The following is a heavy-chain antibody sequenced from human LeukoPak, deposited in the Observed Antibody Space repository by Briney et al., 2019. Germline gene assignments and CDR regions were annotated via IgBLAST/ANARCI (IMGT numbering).Heavy chain of an antibody. Sequence: GGSLRLSCAASGFIFSDYNMHRVHQVPGKGLEWVSIISGDGGRTSYADSVKGRVTISRDNSRNSLYLQMNSLRTEDTAFYYCAKDVSGSIDSWGQGTLVTVSS. CDR1: GFIFSDYN. D-gene: IGHD5/OR15-5a*01. CDR2: ISGDGGRT. J-gene: IGHJ4*02. V-gene: IGHV3-43*02. CDR3: AKDVSGSIDS.